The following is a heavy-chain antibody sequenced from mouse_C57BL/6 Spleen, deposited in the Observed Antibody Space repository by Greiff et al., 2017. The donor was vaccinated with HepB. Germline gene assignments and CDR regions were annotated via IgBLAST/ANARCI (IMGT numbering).Heavy chain of an antibody. CDR3: AVLEDYFDY. CDR1: GYAFSSSW. J-gene: IGHJ2*01. Sequence: VQLQQSGPELVKPGASVKISCKASGYAFSSSWMNWVKQRPGKGLEWIGRIYPGDGDTNYNGTFKGKATLTADKSSITAYMQLSSLTSEDSAVYFCAVLEDYFDYWGQGTTLTVSS. CDR2: IYPGDGDT. V-gene: IGHV1-82*01.